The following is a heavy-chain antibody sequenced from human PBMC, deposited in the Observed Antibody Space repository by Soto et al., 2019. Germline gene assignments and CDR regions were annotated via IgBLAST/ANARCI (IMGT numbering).Heavy chain of an antibody. D-gene: IGHD2-21*01. CDR3: ARDKIPGLFDY. CDR2: INHSGST. Sequence: QVQLQQGGAGLLKPSETLSLTCAVYGGSFSGYSWTWIRQPPGTGLEWIGEINHSGSTNYNPSLKRRVTISVDTSKNQFSLTRTSVTAAVTAVYYCARDKIPGLFDYWGQGTLVTVSS. CDR1: GGSFSGYS. V-gene: IGHV4-34*01. J-gene: IGHJ4*02.